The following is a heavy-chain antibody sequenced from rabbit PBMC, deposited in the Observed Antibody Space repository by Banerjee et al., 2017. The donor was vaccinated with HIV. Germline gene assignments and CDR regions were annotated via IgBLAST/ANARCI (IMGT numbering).Heavy chain of an antibody. J-gene: IGHJ4*01. Sequence: QEQLVESGGGLVTLGGSLKLSCKASGTDFSTYGISWVRQAPGKGLEWIGCINSSSRNVVYASWATGRFTISKTSSTTVTLQMTSLTAADTATYLCARDLAGVIGWNFNLWGPGTLVT. CDR2: INSSSRNV. D-gene: IGHD4-1*01. CDR1: GTDFSTYG. CDR3: ARDLAGVIGWNFNL. V-gene: IGHV1S45*01.